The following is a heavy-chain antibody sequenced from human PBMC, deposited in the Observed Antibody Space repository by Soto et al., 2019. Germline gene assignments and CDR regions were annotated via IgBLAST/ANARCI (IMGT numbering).Heavy chain of an antibody. CDR3: ARFNWYFDL. V-gene: IGHV4-59*08. CDR2: IYYSGST. CDR1: GGSISSYY. J-gene: IGHJ2*01. Sequence: QVQLQESGPGLVKPSETLSLTCTVSGGSISSYYWSCIRQPPGKGLEWIGYIYYSGSTNYNPSLTSRVTISVDTSKNQFSLKLSSVNAADTAVYYCARFNWYFDLWGRGTLVTVSS.